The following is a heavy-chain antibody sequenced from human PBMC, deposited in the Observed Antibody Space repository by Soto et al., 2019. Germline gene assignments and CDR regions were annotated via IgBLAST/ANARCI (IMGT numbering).Heavy chain of an antibody. V-gene: IGHV1-3*01. CDR3: ARGTGTTGGWFDP. Sequence: AAVKVSCKACGCTFTSYAMHWVRQAPGQRLEWMGWINAGNGNTKYSQKFQGRVTITRDTSASTAYMELSSLRSEDTAVYYCARGTGTTGGWFDPWGQGTLVTVSS. D-gene: IGHD1-7*01. CDR1: GCTFTSYA. J-gene: IGHJ5*02. CDR2: INAGNGNT.